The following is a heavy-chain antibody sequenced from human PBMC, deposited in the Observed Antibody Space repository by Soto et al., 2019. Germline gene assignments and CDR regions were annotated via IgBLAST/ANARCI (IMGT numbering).Heavy chain of an antibody. CDR2: ISGSGGST. D-gene: IGHD6-13*01. CDR3: AKDRGARVEPGIAPH. J-gene: IGHJ4*02. Sequence: GGSLRLSCAASGFTFSSYAMSWVRQAPGKGLEWVSAISGSGGSTYYADSVKGRFTISRDNSKNTLYLQMNSLRAEDTAVYYCAKDRGARVEPGIAPHWGQGTLVTVSS. CDR1: GFTFSSYA. V-gene: IGHV3-23*01.